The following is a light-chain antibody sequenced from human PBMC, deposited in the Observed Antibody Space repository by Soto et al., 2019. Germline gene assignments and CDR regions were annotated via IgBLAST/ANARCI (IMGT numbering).Light chain of an antibody. CDR3: HHYNSYSEP. Sequence: DIQMTQSPSTLSGAVGDRVTITCRASQTISSWLAWYQQKPGKAPKLLIYKPSTLKSGVPSRFRGSGSGTEFPLTISSLQPDDFATYYRHHYNSYSEPFGQGTKVQLK. J-gene: IGKJ1*01. CDR2: KPS. CDR1: QTISSW. V-gene: IGKV1-5*03.